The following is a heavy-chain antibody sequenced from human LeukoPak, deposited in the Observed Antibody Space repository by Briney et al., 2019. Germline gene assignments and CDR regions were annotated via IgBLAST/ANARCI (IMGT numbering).Heavy chain of an antibody. Sequence: GGSLRLSCAASGFTFGDYWMHWVRQVPRKGLVWVSRINDDGRSTSEAVSVKGRFTISRDNAKNTLYLQMNSLRVEDTAIYYCARSAAGLDYWGQGTLVTVSS. D-gene: IGHD6-13*01. CDR2: INDDGRST. CDR1: GFTFGDYW. CDR3: ARSAAGLDY. V-gene: IGHV3-74*01. J-gene: IGHJ4*02.